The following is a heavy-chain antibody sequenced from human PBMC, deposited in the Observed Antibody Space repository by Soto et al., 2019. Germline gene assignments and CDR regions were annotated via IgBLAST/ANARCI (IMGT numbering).Heavy chain of an antibody. CDR3: ARDADIVVEPAAMMNWFDP. CDR2: ISSSSSYI. V-gene: IGHV3-21*01. J-gene: IGHJ5*02. Sequence: EVQLVESGGGLVKPGGSLRLSCAASGFTFSSYSMNWVRQAPGKGLEWVSSISSSSSYIYYADSVKGRFTISRDNAKNSLYLQMNSLRAEDTAVYYCARDADIVVEPAAMMNWFDPWGQGTLVTVSS. CDR1: GFTFSSYS. D-gene: IGHD2-2*01.